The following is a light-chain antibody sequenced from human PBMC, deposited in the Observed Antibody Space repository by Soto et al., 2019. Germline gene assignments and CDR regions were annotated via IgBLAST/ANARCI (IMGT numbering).Light chain of an antibody. Sequence: IVVSQSQGTMSSSPGERATLSCRPSQTVIHNCLAWHQQKPGQTPRLLVYGASNRATGIPDRFSGSGSGTDCSLTISILEPEDSAVYYCQQHGSQPSSFGQGTRLEI. CDR2: GAS. CDR3: QQHGSQPSS. CDR1: QTVIHNC. J-gene: IGKJ5*01. V-gene: IGKV3-20*01.